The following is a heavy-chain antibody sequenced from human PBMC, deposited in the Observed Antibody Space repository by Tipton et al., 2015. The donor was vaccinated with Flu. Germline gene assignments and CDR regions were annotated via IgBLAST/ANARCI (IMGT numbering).Heavy chain of an antibody. CDR3: AAHCSGGSCSHAFDI. CDR1: GASVRSSRYY. V-gene: IGHV4-39*07. D-gene: IGHD2-15*01. CDR2: IYDSGRI. J-gene: IGHJ3*02. Sequence: LVQPSETLSLICTVSGASVRSSRYYWAWIRQPPGKGLECIGTIYDSGRIYYKPSLKSRVTISGDTSKNQVSLKLSSVTAADTAVYYCAAHCSGGSCSHAFDIWCQGTMVTVSS.